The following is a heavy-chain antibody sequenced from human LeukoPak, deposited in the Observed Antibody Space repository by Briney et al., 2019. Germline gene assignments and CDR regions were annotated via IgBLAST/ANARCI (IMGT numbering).Heavy chain of an antibody. D-gene: IGHD4-17*01. V-gene: IGHV4-39*07. J-gene: IGHJ5*02. CDR2: IYYSGST. Sequence: SETLSLTCTVSGDSISSTNYYWGWIRQPPGKGLEWIGSIYYSGSTFNNPSLKSRVTISVDTSKNQFSLKVSSVTAADTAVYYCARGGEFGDYISWFDPWGQGTLVTVSS. CDR3: ARGGEFGDYISWFDP. CDR1: GDSISSTNYY.